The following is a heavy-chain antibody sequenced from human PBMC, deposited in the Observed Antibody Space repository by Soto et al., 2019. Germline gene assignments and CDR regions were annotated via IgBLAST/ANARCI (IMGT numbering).Heavy chain of an antibody. CDR1: GFTSSNYW. CDR3: ARDLFDY. V-gene: IGHV3-7*01. CDR2: INEDGSEK. J-gene: IGHJ4*02. Sequence: EVQLVESGGGLVQPGGSLRLSCAASGFTSSNYWMNWVRQAPGKGLEWVANINEDGSEKYYVDSAKGRFTISRNNAKNSLYLQMSSLRAEDTAVYYCARDLFDYWGQGTLVTVSS.